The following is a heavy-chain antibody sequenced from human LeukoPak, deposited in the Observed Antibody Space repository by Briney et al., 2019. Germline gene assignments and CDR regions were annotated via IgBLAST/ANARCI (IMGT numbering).Heavy chain of an antibody. D-gene: IGHD4-17*01. Sequence: GAPLKISCKGSGYSFTNYWIGWVRQTRGKGLEWMGIIYPGDSDTRYSPSFQGQVTISADKSISTTYLQWSSLKASDTAMYYCARLKVTTTSPRGLDYWGQGTLVTVSS. CDR3: ARLKVTTTSPRGLDY. V-gene: IGHV5-51*01. J-gene: IGHJ4*02. CDR2: IYPGDSDT. CDR1: GYSFTNYW.